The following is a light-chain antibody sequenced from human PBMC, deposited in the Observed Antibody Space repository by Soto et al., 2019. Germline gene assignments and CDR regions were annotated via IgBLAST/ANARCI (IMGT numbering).Light chain of an antibody. J-gene: IGLJ2*01. CDR3: QTWGTGIVV. V-gene: IGLV4-69*01. CDR2: LNSDGSH. CDR1: SGHSNYA. Sequence: QPVLTQSPSASASLGASVKVTCTLSSGHSNYAIAWHQQQPEKGPRYLMKLNSDGSHTTGDGIPDRFSGSSSGAERYLTISSLQSDDEADYYCQTWGTGIVVFGGGTKVTVL.